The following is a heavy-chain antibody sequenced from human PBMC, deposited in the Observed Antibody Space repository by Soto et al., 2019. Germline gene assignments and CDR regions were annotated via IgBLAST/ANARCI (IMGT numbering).Heavy chain of an antibody. D-gene: IGHD2-15*01. V-gene: IGHV3-48*03. J-gene: IGHJ2*01. CDR3: SGGNTYWYFDL. CDR1: GFTFSSYE. Sequence: EVQLVESGGGLVQPGGSLRLSCAASGFTFSSYEMNWVRQAPGKGLEWVSSISSSGSDIHYADSVKGRFTNSRDNAKNSLDLQMNSLRAEDTAVYYCSGGNTYWYFDLWGRGTLVTVSS. CDR2: ISSSGSDI.